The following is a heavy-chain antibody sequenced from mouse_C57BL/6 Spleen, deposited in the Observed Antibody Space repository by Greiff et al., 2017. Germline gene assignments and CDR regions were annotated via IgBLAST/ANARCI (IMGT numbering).Heavy chain of an antibody. Sequence: EVKLVESGPGLVKPSQSLSLTCSVTGYSITSGYYWNWIRQFPGNKLEWMGYISYDGSNNYNPSLKNRISITRDTSKNQFFLKLNSVTTEDTATYYCARNHYGSSLFAYWGQGTLVTVSA. D-gene: IGHD1-1*01. CDR3: ARNHYGSSLFAY. J-gene: IGHJ3*01. CDR1: GYSITSGYY. CDR2: ISYDGSN. V-gene: IGHV3-6*01.